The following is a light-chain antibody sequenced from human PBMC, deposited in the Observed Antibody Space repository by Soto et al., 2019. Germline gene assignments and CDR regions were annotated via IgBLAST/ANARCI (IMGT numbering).Light chain of an antibody. J-gene: IGKJ4*02. V-gene: IGKV1-6*01. Sequence: AIQMTHPPSSLSASVGDRVTITCRASQGMRNDLGWYQQKPGKAPTLLMYAASILQGGVPSRFSGSGSRRDITLPIRGLELEDFATYYCLQDYTSPLTFGGGTKVEI. CDR1: QGMRND. CDR3: LQDYTSPLT. CDR2: AAS.